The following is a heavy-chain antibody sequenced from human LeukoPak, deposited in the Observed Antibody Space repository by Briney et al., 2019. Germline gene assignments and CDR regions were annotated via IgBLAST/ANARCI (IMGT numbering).Heavy chain of an antibody. CDR2: IYYSGST. V-gene: IGHV4-39*07. D-gene: IGHD6-19*01. CDR3: ARRVASGSGAFDI. Sequence: SETLSLTCTVSGGSISSSSYYWGWIRQPPGKGLEWIGSIYYSGSTNYNPSLKSRVTISVDTSKNQCSLKLSSVTAADTAVYYCARRVASGSGAFDIWGQGTMVTVSS. J-gene: IGHJ3*02. CDR1: GGSISSSSYY.